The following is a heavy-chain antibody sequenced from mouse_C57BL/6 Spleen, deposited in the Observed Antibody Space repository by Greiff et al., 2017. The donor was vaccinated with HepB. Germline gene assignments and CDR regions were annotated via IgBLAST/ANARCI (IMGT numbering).Heavy chain of an antibody. CDR2: IYPGSGST. D-gene: IGHD3-2*02. Sequence: QVQLQQPGAELVKPGASVKMSCKASGYTFTSYWITWVKQRPGQGLEWIGDIYPGSGSTNYNEKFKSKATLTVDTSSSTAYMQLSSLTSEDSADYYCARRSSGYGGYFDYWGQGTTLTVSS. CDR1: GYTFTSYW. J-gene: IGHJ2*01. CDR3: ARRSSGYGGYFDY. V-gene: IGHV1-55*01.